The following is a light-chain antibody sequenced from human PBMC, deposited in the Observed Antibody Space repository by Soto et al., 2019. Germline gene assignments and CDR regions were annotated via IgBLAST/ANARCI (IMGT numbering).Light chain of an antibody. V-gene: IGKV3D-15*01. CDR2: GAS. J-gene: IGKJ1*01. Sequence: KVMKQSPSALSLYPGERATLSFRASQSVNIHLAWYQQKPGQAPRLLIYGASARATGIPAKFSGSGSGTEFTLTISSLQSEDFAGYYCQEYNMLPRRFCQGSRVDI. CDR3: QEYNMLPRR. CDR1: QSVNIH.